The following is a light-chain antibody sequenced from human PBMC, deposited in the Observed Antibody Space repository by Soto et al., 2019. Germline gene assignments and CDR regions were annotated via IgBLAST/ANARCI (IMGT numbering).Light chain of an antibody. CDR1: QSINIW. Sequence: DIQMTQSPSTLSASVGDRVTVTCRASQSINIWLAWYQQKPGKAPRLLIDKASTLESGVSSRFSGSGSGTEFTLTISSLQPDDFATYYCQEYNSNSWTFGQGTKVEIK. CDR2: KAS. V-gene: IGKV1-5*03. CDR3: QEYNSNSWT. J-gene: IGKJ1*01.